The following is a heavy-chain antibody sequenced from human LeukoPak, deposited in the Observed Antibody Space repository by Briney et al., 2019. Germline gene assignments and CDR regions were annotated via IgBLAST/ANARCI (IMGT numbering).Heavy chain of an antibody. CDR1: GFTFSSHN. CDR2: IRSDGRHM. Sequence: GGSLRLSCEASGFTFSSHNMNWVRQAPGKGLEWVSFIRSDGRHMYYEDSAKGRFTISRDNAKTSLFLHLDSLTADHTAVYYCAREARDWDVLDYWGQGNLVIV. CDR3: AREARDWDVLDY. J-gene: IGHJ4*02. D-gene: IGHD1-1*01. V-gene: IGHV3-21*01.